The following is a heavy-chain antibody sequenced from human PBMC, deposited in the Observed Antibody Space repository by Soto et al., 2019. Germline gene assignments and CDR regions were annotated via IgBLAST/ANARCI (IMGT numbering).Heavy chain of an antibody. CDR1: GFTLSNYA. Sequence: QVQQLESGGGVVQPGGSLRLSCAASGFTLSNYATHWVRQAPGKGLEWVAVISYDGSTKYYADSVKGRFTISRDNSKNTLFLQMNSLRAEDTSVYYCAYGMDVWGQRTTVTVSS. J-gene: IGHJ6*02. V-gene: IGHV3-30-3*01. CDR2: ISYDGSTK. CDR3: AYGMDV.